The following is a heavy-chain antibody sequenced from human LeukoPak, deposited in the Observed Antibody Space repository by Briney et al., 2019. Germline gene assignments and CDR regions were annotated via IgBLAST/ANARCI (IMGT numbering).Heavy chain of an antibody. Sequence: ASVKVSCKASGYTFTGYYMHWVRQAPGQGLEWMGIINPSGGSTSYAQKFQGRVTMTRDTSTSTVYMELSSLRSEDTAVYYCARGSGEVGATYYYYGMDVWGQGTTVTVSS. CDR3: ARGSGEVGATYYYYGMDV. J-gene: IGHJ6*02. D-gene: IGHD1-26*01. CDR1: GYTFTGYY. V-gene: IGHV1-46*01. CDR2: INPSGGST.